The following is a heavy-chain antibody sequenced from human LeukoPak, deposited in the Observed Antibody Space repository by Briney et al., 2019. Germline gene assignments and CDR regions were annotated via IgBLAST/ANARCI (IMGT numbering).Heavy chain of an antibody. D-gene: IGHD6-19*01. CDR2: ISCYNGDT. J-gene: IGHJ2*01. CDR1: GYTFTHHG. Sequence: ASVRVSCKASGYTFTHHGIAWIRQAPGQGLEWLGWISCYNGDTIYAQKFQGRVTLTTEKSTSTVYMELRSLTSDDTAVYYCARDPSNTSGWYQYFDAWGRGTLVSVSS. V-gene: IGHV1-18*01. CDR3: ARDPSNTSGWYQYFDA.